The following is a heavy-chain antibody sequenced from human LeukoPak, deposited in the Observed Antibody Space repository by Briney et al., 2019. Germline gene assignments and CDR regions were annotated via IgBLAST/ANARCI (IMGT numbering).Heavy chain of an antibody. CDR2: ISYDGSNK. CDR3: AKASGWLDDGFDAFDI. D-gene: IGHD6-19*01. CDR1: GFTFSSYG. V-gene: IGHV3-30*18. Sequence: GGSLRLSCAASGFTFSSYGMHWVRQAPGKGLEWVAVISYDGSNKYYADSVKGRFTISRDNSKNTLYLQMNSLRAEDTAVYYCAKASGWLDDGFDAFDIWGQGTMVTVSS. J-gene: IGHJ3*02.